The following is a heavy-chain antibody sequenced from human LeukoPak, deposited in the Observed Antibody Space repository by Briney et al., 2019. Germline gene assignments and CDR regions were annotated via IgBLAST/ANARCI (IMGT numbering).Heavy chain of an antibody. D-gene: IGHD3-22*01. Sequence: GGSLRLSCAASGFTFSSYGMHWVRQAPGKGLEWVAFIRYDGSNKYYADSVKGRFTISRDNSKNTLYLQMNSLRAEDTAVYYCAKDAIQYYYDSSGYPDYWGQGTLVTVSS. CDR2: IRYDGSNK. CDR1: GFTFSSYG. CDR3: AKDAIQYYYDSSGYPDY. J-gene: IGHJ4*02. V-gene: IGHV3-30*02.